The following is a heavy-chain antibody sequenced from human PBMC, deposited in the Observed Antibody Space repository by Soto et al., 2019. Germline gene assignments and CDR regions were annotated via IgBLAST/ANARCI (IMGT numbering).Heavy chain of an antibody. J-gene: IGHJ4*02. V-gene: IGHV4-31*03. D-gene: IGHD2-15*01. CDR3: ARTICSAGSCYQLDS. CDR1: GGSIISGSY. CDR2: IYYSGTA. Sequence: SETLSLTCTVSGGSIISGSYWSWIRHHPGKGLEWIGYIYYSGTAFYNPSLKGRVTMSVDTSKNEFSLKLSSVTAADTAVYYCARTICSAGSCYQLDSWGQGTLVTVSS.